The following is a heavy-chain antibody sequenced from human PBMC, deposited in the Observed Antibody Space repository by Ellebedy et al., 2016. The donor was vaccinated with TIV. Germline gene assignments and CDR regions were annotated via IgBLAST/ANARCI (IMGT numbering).Heavy chain of an antibody. CDR2: IYYSGST. Sequence: MPSETLSLTCTVSGGSISSGDSYWSWIRQPPGKGLEWIGYIYYSGSTNYNPSLKSRVTISVDTSKNQFSLKLSSVTAADTAVYYCARAPMVRGVTFDYWGQGTLVTVSS. CDR3: ARAPMVRGVTFDY. D-gene: IGHD3-10*01. V-gene: IGHV4-61*08. J-gene: IGHJ4*02. CDR1: GGSISSGDSY.